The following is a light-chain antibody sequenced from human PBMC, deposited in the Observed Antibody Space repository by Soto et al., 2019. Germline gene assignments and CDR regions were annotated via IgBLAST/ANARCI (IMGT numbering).Light chain of an antibody. J-gene: IGKJ1*01. Sequence: DIPMTQSPSTLSASVGDRVTITCRASQSISSWLAWYQQKPGTAPNLLIYKASTLQSGVPSRFSGSGSGTECTLTISSLQPDDSATYYCQQYSDNWTFGQGTKVEIK. CDR3: QQYSDNWT. CDR1: QSISSW. V-gene: IGKV1-5*03. CDR2: KAS.